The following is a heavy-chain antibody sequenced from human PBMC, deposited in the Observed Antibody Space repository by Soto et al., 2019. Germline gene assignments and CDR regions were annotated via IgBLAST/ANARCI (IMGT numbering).Heavy chain of an antibody. CDR1: GFPFSNYA. Sequence: EVQLLESGGGLVQPGGSLRLSCAASGFPFSNYAMSWVRQGPGTGLEWVLGISGSGGNTYYTDSVKGRFTISRDNSKNTLDLQMSSLRAEDTAVYYCAGGIVTTDVVYYYGMDVWGQGTTVIVSS. CDR3: AGGIVTTDVVYYYGMDV. CDR2: ISGSGGNT. J-gene: IGHJ6*02. D-gene: IGHD5-12*01. V-gene: IGHV3-23*01.